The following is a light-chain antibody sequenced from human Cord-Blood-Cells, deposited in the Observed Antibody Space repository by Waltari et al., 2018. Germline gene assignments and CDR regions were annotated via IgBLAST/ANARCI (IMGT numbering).Light chain of an antibody. CDR1: SSDVGGYNY. CDR3: SSYTSSSWV. J-gene: IGLJ3*02. CDR2: DVS. V-gene: IGLV2-14*01. Sequence: QSALTQPASVSGSPGQSITISCTGTSSDVGGYNYVSWYQQHPGKAPKLMIYDVSKRPSGVSKRFSGAKSGNTASLTSSGLQAEDEADYYCSSYTSSSWVFGGGTKLTVL.